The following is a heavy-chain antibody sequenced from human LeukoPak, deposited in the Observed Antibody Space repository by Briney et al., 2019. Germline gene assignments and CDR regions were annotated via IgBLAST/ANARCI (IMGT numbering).Heavy chain of an antibody. V-gene: IGHV1-2*06. CDR2: INPNSGGT. CDR1: GYTFTGYY. D-gene: IGHD3-10*01. CDR3: ARIGLWFGELWPFDY. J-gene: IGHJ4*02. Sequence: ASVKVSCKASGYTFTGYYKHWVRQAPGQGLEWMGRINPNSGGTNYAQKFQGRVTMTRDTSISTAYMELSRLRSDDTAVYYCARIGLWFGELWPFDYWGQGTLVTVSS.